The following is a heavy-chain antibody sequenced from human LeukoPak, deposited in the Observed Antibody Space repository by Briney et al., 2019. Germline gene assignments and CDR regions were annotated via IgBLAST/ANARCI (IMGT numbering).Heavy chain of an antibody. CDR1: GGSISSYY. D-gene: IGHD3-10*02. J-gene: IGHJ4*02. Sequence: SETLSLTCTVSGGSISSYYWSWLRQPPGKGLEWIGYIYYSGSTNYNPSLKSRVTISVDTSKNQFSLRVTSVTAADTAVYYCARHSYSVPHYFDYWGQGTLVTVSS. CDR3: ARHSYSVPHYFDY. V-gene: IGHV4-59*08. CDR2: IYYSGST.